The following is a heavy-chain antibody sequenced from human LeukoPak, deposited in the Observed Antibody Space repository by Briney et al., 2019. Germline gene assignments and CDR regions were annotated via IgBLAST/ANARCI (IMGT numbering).Heavy chain of an antibody. CDR1: GYTFTGYY. Sequence: ASVKVSCKASGYTFTGYYMHWVRQAPGQGLEWMGWINPNSGGTNYAQKFQGRVTMTRDTSINTAYMELSRLRSDDTAVYYCARELGDRYCSSTSCYVSGWFDPWGQGTLVTVSS. D-gene: IGHD2-2*01. V-gene: IGHV1-2*02. CDR2: INPNSGGT. CDR3: ARELGDRYCSSTSCYVSGWFDP. J-gene: IGHJ5*02.